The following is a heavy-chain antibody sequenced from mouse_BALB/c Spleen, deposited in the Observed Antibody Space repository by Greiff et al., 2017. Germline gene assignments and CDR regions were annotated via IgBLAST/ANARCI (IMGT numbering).Heavy chain of an antibody. CDR3: ARDYGSSYGAMDY. CDR2: INPSSGYT. V-gene: IGHV1-4*02. J-gene: IGHJ4*01. CDR1: GYTFTSYT. Sequence: VKLMESAAELARPGASVKMSCKASGYTFTSYTMHWVKQRPGQGLEWIGYINPSSGYTEYNQKFKDKTTLTADKSSSTAYMQLSSLTSEDSAVYYCARDYGSSYGAMDYWGQGTSVTVSS. D-gene: IGHD1-1*01.